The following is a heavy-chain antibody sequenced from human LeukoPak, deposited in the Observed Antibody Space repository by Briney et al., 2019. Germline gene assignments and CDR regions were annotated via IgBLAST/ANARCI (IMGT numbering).Heavy chain of an antibody. Sequence: SGTLSLTCAVSGGSIGSNKWWSWVRQPPGKGLEWIGEIYHSGSTNYNPSLKSRVTISVDKSKNHFSLKLSSVTAADTAVYYCTRSGSYHNWFDPWGQGTLVTLSS. CDR3: TRSGSYHNWFDP. D-gene: IGHD1-26*01. J-gene: IGHJ5*02. CDR2: IYHSGST. V-gene: IGHV4-4*02. CDR1: GGSIGSNKW.